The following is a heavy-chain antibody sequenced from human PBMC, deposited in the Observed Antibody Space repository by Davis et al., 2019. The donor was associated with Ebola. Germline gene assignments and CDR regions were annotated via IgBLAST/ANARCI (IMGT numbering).Heavy chain of an antibody. V-gene: IGHV3-15*07. J-gene: IGHJ6*02. D-gene: IGHD6-6*01. CDR3: TTVPYSSSSFLWGYYYYGMDV. Sequence: GGSLRLSCAASGFTFSNAWMNWVRQAPGKGLEWVGRIKSKTDGGTTDYAAPVKGRFTISRDDSKNTLYLQMNSLKTEDTAVYYCTTVPYSSSSFLWGYYYYGMDVWGQGTTVTVSS. CDR1: GFTFSNAW. CDR2: IKSKTDGGTT.